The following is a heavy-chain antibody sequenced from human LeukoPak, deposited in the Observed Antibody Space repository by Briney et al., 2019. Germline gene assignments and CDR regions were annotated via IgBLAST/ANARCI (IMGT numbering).Heavy chain of an antibody. D-gene: IGHD6-6*01. J-gene: IGHJ4*02. Sequence: PGGSLRLSCAASGFTFSSYSMNWVRQAPGKGLEWVSSISSSSSYIYYADSVKGRFTISRDNAKNSLYLQMNSLRAEDTAVYYCASPGALARQYFDYWGQGTLVTGSS. V-gene: IGHV3-21*01. CDR1: GFTFSSYS. CDR2: ISSSSSYI. CDR3: ASPGALARQYFDY.